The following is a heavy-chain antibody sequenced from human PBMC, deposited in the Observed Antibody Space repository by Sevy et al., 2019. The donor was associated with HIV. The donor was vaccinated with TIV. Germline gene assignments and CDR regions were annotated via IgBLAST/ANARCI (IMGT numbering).Heavy chain of an antibody. D-gene: IGHD6-19*01. CDR3: ARLDSYSIGWSPRYYFDY. V-gene: IGHV5-51*01. J-gene: IGHJ4*02. Sequence: GESLKISYKGSAYTFTTHWIGWVRQMPGKGLEWMGIMSPGDSDPRYSPSFQGQVTMSVDKSVGTAYLQWHSLETSDTAIYYCARLDSYSIGWSPRYYFDYWGQGTLVTVSS. CDR2: MSPGDSDP. CDR1: AYTFTTHW.